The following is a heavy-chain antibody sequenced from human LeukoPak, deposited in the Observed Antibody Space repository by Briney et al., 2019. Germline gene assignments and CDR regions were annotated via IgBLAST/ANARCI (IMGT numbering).Heavy chain of an antibody. CDR3: ARVFGDYPHYYYGMDV. CDR1: GGSFSAYY. V-gene: IGHV4-34*01. CDR2: INHSGST. Sequence: SETLSLNCAVYGGSFSAYYWSWVRQPPGKGLEWIGEINHSGSTNYNPSLKSRVTISVDTSKNQFSLKLSSVTAADTAVYYCARVFGDYPHYYYGMDVWGQGTTVTVSS. J-gene: IGHJ6*02. D-gene: IGHD4-17*01.